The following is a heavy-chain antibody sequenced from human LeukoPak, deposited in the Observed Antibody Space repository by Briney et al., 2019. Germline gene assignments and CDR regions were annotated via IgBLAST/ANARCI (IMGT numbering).Heavy chain of an antibody. CDR1: GFTFSSYT. Sequence: GGSLRLSCAASGFTFSSYTMHWIRQAPGKGLEWVSSISGSNSYIFYADSVKGRFTVSRDNSKNTLYLQMNSLRVEDTAVYYCVKDPDPRYCSSTSCSPIWGQGTMVTVSS. CDR3: VKDPDPRYCSSTSCSPI. J-gene: IGHJ3*02. D-gene: IGHD2-2*01. V-gene: IGHV3-21*04. CDR2: ISGSNSYI.